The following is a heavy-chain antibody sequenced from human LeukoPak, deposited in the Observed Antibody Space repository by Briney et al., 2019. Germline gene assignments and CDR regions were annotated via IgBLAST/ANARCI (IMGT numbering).Heavy chain of an antibody. Sequence: SETLSLTCTVSGGSIITYYWSWIQHPPGNGLEWIGYIYHRVGTNYNPSLKSRVTISVDTSKNQFSLKLSSVTAADTAVYYCERDGYSGKDGLWGQGTLVTVSS. D-gene: IGHD6-19*01. CDR1: GGSIITYY. V-gene: IGHV4-59*01. J-gene: IGHJ4*02. CDR2: IYHRVGT. CDR3: ERDGYSGKDGL.